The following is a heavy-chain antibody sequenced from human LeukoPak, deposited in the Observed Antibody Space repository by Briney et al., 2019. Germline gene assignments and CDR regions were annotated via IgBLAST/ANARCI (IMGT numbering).Heavy chain of an antibody. CDR2: IYYSGST. CDR1: GGSISSYY. CDR3: ARAALGYCSSTSCGFLDY. J-gene: IGHJ4*02. D-gene: IGHD2-2*01. V-gene: IGHV4-59*01. Sequence: PSETLSLTCTVSGGSISSYYWSWIRQPPGKGLEWIGYIYYSGSTNYNPSLKSRVTISVDTSKNQFSLKLSSVTAADTAVYYCARAALGYCSSTSCGFLDYWGQGTLVTVSS.